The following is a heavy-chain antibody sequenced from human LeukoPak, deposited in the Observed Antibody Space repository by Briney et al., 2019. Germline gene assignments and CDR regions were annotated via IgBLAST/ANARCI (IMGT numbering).Heavy chain of an antibody. CDR1: GGSISSSSYY. CDR3: ASLDYYGSGSYYPFDY. V-gene: IGHV4-39*07. D-gene: IGHD3-10*01. Sequence: SETLFLTCTVSGGSISSSSYYWGWIRQPPGKGLEWIGSIYYSGSTYYNPSLKSRVTISVDTSKNQFSLKLSSVTAADTAAYYCASLDYYGSGSYYPFDYWGQGTLVTVSS. J-gene: IGHJ4*02. CDR2: IYYSGST.